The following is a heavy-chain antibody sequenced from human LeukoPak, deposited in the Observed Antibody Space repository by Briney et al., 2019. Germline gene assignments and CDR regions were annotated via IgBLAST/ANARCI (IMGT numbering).Heavy chain of an antibody. CDR3: AKEPREYCSSTSCPNWFDS. V-gene: IGHV3-23*01. CDR2: ISASGGTT. CDR1: GFTFSSYW. D-gene: IGHD2-2*01. J-gene: IGHJ5*01. Sequence: SGGSLRLSCAASGFTFSSYWMSWVRQAPGKGLEWVSAISASGGTTYYADSVKGRFTISRDNSENTLFLQMNSLRAEDTAVYYCAKEPREYCSSTSCPNWFDSWGQGTLVTVSS.